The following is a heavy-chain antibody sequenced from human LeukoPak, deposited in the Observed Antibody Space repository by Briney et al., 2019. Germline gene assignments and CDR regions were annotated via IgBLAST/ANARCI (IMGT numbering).Heavy chain of an antibody. CDR1: GFTLSSFG. Sequence: GGSLRPSCAASGFTLSSFGMHWVRQSPGKGLEWVSVLWFGGDPIYYSDSVKGRFTISRDNSRNTLYLQMNNLRTEDTAIYYCAKSPTRTLTYFDSWGQGTLVTVSA. V-gene: IGHV3-NL1*01. CDR3: AKSPTRTLTYFDS. CDR2: LWFGGDPI. J-gene: IGHJ4*02.